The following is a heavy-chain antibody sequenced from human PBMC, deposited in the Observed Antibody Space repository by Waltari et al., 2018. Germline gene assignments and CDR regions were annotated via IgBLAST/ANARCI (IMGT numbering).Heavy chain of an antibody. V-gene: IGHV1-69*13. J-gene: IGHJ3*02. CDR3: ARDTVGGGDCCGAFDI. CDR2: IIPIFGTA. Sequence: QVQLVQSGAEVKKPGSSVKVSCKASGGTFSSYAISWVRQAPGQGLEWMGGIIPIFGTANYAQKFQGRVTITADESTSTAYMELSSLRAEDTAVYYGARDTVGGGDCCGAFDIWGQGTMVTVSS. CDR1: GGTFSSYA. D-gene: IGHD2-21*01.